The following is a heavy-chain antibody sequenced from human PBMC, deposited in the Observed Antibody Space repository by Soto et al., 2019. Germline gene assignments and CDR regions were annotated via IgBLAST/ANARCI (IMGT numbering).Heavy chain of an antibody. CDR1: GGSVNGYY. J-gene: IGHJ5*02. Sequence: SETLSLTCAVYGGSVNGYYWNWIRQPPGKGLKWIGEINHTGGTHYNPSLKSRVTMSVDTSKNQFSLRLSSVTAADTAIYYCATRITVFGLLIPPFDPWGQGTQVTVSS. V-gene: IGHV4-34*01. CDR2: INHTGGT. CDR3: ATRITVFGLLIPPFDP. D-gene: IGHD3-3*01.